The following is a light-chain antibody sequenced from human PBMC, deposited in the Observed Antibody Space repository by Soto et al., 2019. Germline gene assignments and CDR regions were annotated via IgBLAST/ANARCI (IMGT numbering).Light chain of an antibody. J-gene: IGKJ1*01. CDR2: ATS. CDR1: QGIRSE. V-gene: IGKV1-17*01. Sequence: IQLTQSPSSLSASVGDRVTITCRASQGIRSELGWYQQKPAKAPKRLIYATSSLQSGVPSRFSGSGSGTEFTLTISSLQPEDSATYYCLQHNTYPRTFGQGTKVDIK. CDR3: LQHNTYPRT.